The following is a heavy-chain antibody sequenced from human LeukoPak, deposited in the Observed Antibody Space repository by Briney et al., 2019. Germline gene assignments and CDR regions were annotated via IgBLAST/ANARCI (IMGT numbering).Heavy chain of an antibody. CDR3: AKDLAASGTRWFDP. CDR1: GFTFNSYG. Sequence: GGSLRLSCTASGFTFNSYGMHWDRQAPGKGLEWVAFTRDDGRDEYYADSVKGRFTISRDNSKNMLYLQMNSLRVDDTAMYYCAKDLAASGTRWFDPWGQGTLVTVSS. V-gene: IGHV3-30*02. CDR2: TRDDGRDE. D-gene: IGHD6-13*01. J-gene: IGHJ5*02.